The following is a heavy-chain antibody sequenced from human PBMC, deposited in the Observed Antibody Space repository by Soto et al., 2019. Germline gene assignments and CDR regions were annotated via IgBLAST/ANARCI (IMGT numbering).Heavy chain of an antibody. J-gene: IGHJ6*02. CDR2: IYPADSDT. Sequence: GESLKISCKGSGYNFATYWIGWVRQMPGKGLEWMGIIYPADSDTRYSPSSQGQVTISANKSISTAYLQWSSLKASDNAMYYCARYWHSYSLNSYHGMDVWGQGTTVTVSS. CDR3: ARYWHSYSLNSYHGMDV. V-gene: IGHV5-51*01. D-gene: IGHD5-18*01. CDR1: GYNFATYW.